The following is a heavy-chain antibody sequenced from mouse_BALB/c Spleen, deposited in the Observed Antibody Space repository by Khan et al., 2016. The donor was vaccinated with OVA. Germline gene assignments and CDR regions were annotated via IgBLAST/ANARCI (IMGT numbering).Heavy chain of an antibody. J-gene: IGHJ2*01. V-gene: IGHV3-2*02. CDR1: GYSITSGYG. CDR3: ARTARIKY. CDR2: ISYSGST. D-gene: IGHD1-2*01. Sequence: EVQLQESGPGLVKPSQSLSLTCTVTGYSITSGYGWNWIRQFPGNKLEWMGYISYSGSTNYNPSLKSRTSITRDTSKNQFFLQLNSVTTEDTATCYCARTARIKYWGQGTTLTVSS.